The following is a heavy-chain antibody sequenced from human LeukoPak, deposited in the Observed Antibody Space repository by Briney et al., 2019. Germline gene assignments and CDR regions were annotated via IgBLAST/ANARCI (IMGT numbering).Heavy chain of an antibody. CDR3: ATQILLCHYY. V-gene: IGHV4-38-2*01. Sequence: PSETLSLTCSVSDYSISRGHYWGWIRQPPGKGLEWIGTIFYSGDTYYNPSLKSRITISVDTSKNQFSLKLSSVTAADTAVYYCATQILLCHYYWGQGTLVTVSS. D-gene: IGHD3-10*01. J-gene: IGHJ4*02. CDR1: DYSISRGHY. CDR2: IFYSGDT.